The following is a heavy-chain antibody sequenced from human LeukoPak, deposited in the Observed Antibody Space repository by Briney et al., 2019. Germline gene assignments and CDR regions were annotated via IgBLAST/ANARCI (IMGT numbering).Heavy chain of an antibody. Sequence: GGSLRLSCAASGFTFSSYSMNWVRQAPGKGLEWVSSISSSSSYIYYADSVKGRFTISGDNAKNSLYLQMNSLRAEDTAVYYCARGAYGSGSGFAFDIWGQGTMVTVSS. V-gene: IGHV3-21*01. CDR2: ISSSSSYI. J-gene: IGHJ3*02. CDR1: GFTFSSYS. D-gene: IGHD3-10*01. CDR3: ARGAYGSGSGFAFDI.